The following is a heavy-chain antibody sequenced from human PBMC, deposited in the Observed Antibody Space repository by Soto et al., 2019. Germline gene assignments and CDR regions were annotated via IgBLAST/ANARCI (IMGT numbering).Heavy chain of an antibody. Sequence: SETMSLTCAVSSGSISSSNWWSWVRQPPGKGLEWIGEIYHSGSTNYNPSLKSRVTISVDKSKNQFSLKLSSVTAADTAVYYCARSGFESDFWSGYLLDDAFDIWGQGTMVTVSS. J-gene: IGHJ3*02. CDR2: IYHSGST. CDR1: SGSISSSNW. CDR3: ARSGFESDFWSGYLLDDAFDI. V-gene: IGHV4-4*02. D-gene: IGHD3-3*01.